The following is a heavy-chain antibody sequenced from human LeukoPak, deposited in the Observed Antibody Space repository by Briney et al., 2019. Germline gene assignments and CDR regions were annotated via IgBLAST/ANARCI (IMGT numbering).Heavy chain of an antibody. D-gene: IGHD5-24*01. CDR3: ARGDRDGYNYYYFDY. CDR1: GGSISSGSYY. CDR2: IYTSGST. J-gene: IGHJ4*02. Sequence: SQTLSLTCTVSGGSISSGSYYWSWIRQPAGKGLEWIGCIYTSGSTNYNPSLKSRVTISVDTSKNQFSLKLSSVTAADTAVYYCARGDRDGYNYYYFDYWGQGTLVTVSS. V-gene: IGHV4-61*02.